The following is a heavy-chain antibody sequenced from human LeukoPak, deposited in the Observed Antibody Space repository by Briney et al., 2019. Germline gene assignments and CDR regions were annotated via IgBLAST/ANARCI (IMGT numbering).Heavy chain of an antibody. CDR1: GGSISSYY. CDR3: ARDRSCSGGSCHPTVEARFDP. J-gene: IGHJ5*02. D-gene: IGHD2-15*01. V-gene: IGHV4-4*07. Sequence: RSSETLSLTCTVSGGSISSYYWSWIRQPAGKGLEWIGRIYTSGSTNYNPSLKSRVTMSVDTSKNQFSLKLSSVTAADTAVYYCARDRSCSGGSCHPTVEARFDPWGQGTLVTVSS. CDR2: IYTSGST.